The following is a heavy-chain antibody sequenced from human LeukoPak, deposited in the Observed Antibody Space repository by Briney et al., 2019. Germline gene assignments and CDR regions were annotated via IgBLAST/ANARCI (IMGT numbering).Heavy chain of an antibody. CDR3: ARGLCGGDCYDY. D-gene: IGHD2-21*01. Sequence: PGGSLRLSYAASGFTFSSYHINWVRQAPGKGLEWVSSISSNSDYIYYADCVKDRFTISRDNAKNSLYLQMNSLRAEDTAVYYCARGLCGGDCYDYWGQGTLVTVSS. CDR2: ISSNSDYI. CDR1: GFTFSSYH. V-gene: IGHV3-21*01. J-gene: IGHJ4*02.